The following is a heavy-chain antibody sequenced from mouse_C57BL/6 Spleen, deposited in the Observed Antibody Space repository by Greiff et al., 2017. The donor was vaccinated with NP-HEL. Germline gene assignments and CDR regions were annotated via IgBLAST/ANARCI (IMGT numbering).Heavy chain of an antibody. J-gene: IGHJ3*01. CDR2: IYPRSGNT. Sequence: QVQLKQSGAELARPGASVKLSCKASGYTFTSYGISWVKQRTGQGLEWIGEIYPRSGNTYYNEKFKGKATLTADKSSSTAYMELRSLTSEDSAVYFCARGMDYGNYGGAYWGQGTLVTVSA. D-gene: IGHD2-1*01. CDR1: GYTFTSYG. CDR3: ARGMDYGNYGGAY. V-gene: IGHV1-81*01.